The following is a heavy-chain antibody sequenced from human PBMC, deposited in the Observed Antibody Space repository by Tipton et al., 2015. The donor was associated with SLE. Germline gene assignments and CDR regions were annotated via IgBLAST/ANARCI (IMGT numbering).Heavy chain of an antibody. CDR2: ISSSGSTI. J-gene: IGHJ4*02. D-gene: IGHD3-3*01. V-gene: IGHV3-48*03. CDR3: ARDGGIFGVVSFDY. Sequence: SLRLSCTASGFTFSFFEMNWVRQAPGKGLEWVSYISSSGSTIYYADSVKGRFTISRDNAKNSLYLQMNSLRAEDTAVYYFARDGGIFGVVSFDYWGQGSLVTVSS. CDR1: GFTFSFFE.